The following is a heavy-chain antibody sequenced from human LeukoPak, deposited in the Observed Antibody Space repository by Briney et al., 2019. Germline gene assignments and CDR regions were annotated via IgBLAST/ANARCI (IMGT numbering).Heavy chain of an antibody. Sequence: SETLSLTCTVSGGSISSGDYYWSWIRQPPGKGLEWIGYIYYSGSTYYNPSLKSRVTISVDTSKNQFSLKLSSVTAADTAVYYCARPSMAYWYFGLWGRGTLVTVSS. CDR1: GGSISSGDYY. CDR2: IYYSGST. J-gene: IGHJ2*01. CDR3: ARPSMAYWYFGL. D-gene: IGHD2/OR15-2a*01. V-gene: IGHV4-30-4*08.